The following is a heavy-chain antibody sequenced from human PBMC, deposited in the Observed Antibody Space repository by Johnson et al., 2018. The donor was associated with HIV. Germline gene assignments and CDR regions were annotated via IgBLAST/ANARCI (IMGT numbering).Heavy chain of an antibody. Sequence: QVQLVESGGGLVQPGGSLRLSCAASGFTFSNYWMHWVRQAPGEGLEWVAVISYDGVNKYYADSVKGRFTVSRDNSKNTLYLQMTSLRTEDTAVYYCAKTRMGGILDAFDLWGQGTIVIVS. D-gene: IGHD3-10*01. CDR3: AKTRMGGILDAFDL. V-gene: IGHV3-30*18. CDR2: ISYDGVNK. J-gene: IGHJ3*01. CDR1: GFTFSNYW.